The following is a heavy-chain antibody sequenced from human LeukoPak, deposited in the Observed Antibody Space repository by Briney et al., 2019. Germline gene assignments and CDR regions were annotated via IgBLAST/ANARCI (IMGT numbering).Heavy chain of an antibody. CDR2: IYNNGGT. CDR3: ARDRGSGFFDI. V-gene: IGHV4-59*01. D-gene: IGHD3-10*01. CDR1: GASISNYY. Sequence: SETLSLTCTVSGASISNYYWSWIRQPPGKGLEWIGFIYNNGGTTYNPSLMSRVTISVDTSKNQFSLKLSSVTAADTAVYYCARDRGSGFFDIWGQGTMVTVSS. J-gene: IGHJ3*02.